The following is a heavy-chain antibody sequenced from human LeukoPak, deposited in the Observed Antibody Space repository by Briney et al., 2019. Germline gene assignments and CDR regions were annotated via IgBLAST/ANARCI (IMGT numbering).Heavy chain of an antibody. CDR3: ARIVWGQQLVPPLYYYYGMDV. CDR2: IDWDDDK. J-gene: IGHJ6*02. CDR1: GFSLSTSGMC. D-gene: IGHD6-13*01. V-gene: IGHV2-70*11. Sequence: SGPTLVNPTQTLTLTCTFSGFSLSTSGMCVSWIRQPPGKALEWLARIDWDDDKYYSTSLKTRLTTSKDTSKNQVVLTMTNMDPVDTATYYCARIVWGQQLVPPLYYYYGMDVWGQGTTVTVSS.